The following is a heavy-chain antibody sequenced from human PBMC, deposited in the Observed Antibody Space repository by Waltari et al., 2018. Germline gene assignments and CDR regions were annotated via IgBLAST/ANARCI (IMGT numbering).Heavy chain of an antibody. Sequence: QVQLVQSGAEVKKPGSSVKVSCKASGGTFSSYASSWVRQAPGQGLEWMGGIIPIFGTANYAQKFQGRVTITTDESTSTAYMELSSLRSEDTAVYYCARERAEMATTKGGDAFDIWGQGTMVTVSS. CDR3: ARERAEMATTKGGDAFDI. CDR1: GGTFSSYA. J-gene: IGHJ3*02. CDR2: IIPIFGTA. V-gene: IGHV1-69*05. D-gene: IGHD5-12*01.